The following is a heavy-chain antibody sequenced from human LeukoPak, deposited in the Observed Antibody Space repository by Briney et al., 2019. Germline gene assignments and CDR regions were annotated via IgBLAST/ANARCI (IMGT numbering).Heavy chain of an antibody. CDR2: VNPNSGGT. Sequence: ASVKVSCKASGYTFTGYYMHWVRQAPGQGLEWMGWVNPNSGGTNYAQKLQGRVTMTGDTSISTAYMELSRLRSDDTAVYYCARGSAGLGYCTNGVCYEPPFGYWGQGTLVTVSS. J-gene: IGHJ4*02. CDR3: ARGSAGLGYCTNGVCYEPPFGY. CDR1: GYTFTGYY. D-gene: IGHD2-8*01. V-gene: IGHV1-2*02.